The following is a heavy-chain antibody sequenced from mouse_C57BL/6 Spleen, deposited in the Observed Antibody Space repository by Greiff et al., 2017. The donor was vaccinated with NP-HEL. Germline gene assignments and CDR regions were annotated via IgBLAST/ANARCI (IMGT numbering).Heavy chain of an antibody. J-gene: IGHJ1*03. D-gene: IGHD1-1*01. CDR2: IDPETGGT. V-gene: IGHV1-15*01. CDR1: GYTFTDYE. CDR3: TSSFITTVVAEWYFDV. Sequence: QVQLQQSGAELVRPGASVTLSCKASGYTFTDYEMHWVKQTPVHGLEWIGAIDPETGGTAYNQKFKGKAILTADKSSSTAYMELRSLTSEDSAVYYCTSSFITTVVAEWYFDVWGTGTTVTVSS.